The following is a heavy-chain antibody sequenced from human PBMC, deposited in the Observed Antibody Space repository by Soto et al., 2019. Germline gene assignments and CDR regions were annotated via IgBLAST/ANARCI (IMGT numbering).Heavy chain of an antibody. CDR1: GFMFSAYW. J-gene: IGHJ4*02. CDR3: ARDFYGGYTYGPGDY. Sequence: PGGSLRLSCAASGFMFSAYWMSWVRQAPGKGLEWVANIHGDGGKIYYVDSVKGRFTISRDNAKRSLYLQMNTLITEDTAVYYCARDFYGGYTYGPGDYWGQGALVTAS. V-gene: IGHV3-7*01. CDR2: IHGDGGKI. D-gene: IGHD5-18*01.